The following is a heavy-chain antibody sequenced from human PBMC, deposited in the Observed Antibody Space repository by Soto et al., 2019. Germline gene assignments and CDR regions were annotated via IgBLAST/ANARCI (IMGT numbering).Heavy chain of an antibody. CDR2: INAGNGNT. D-gene: IGHD6-19*01. CDR1: GYTFTSYA. Sequence: ASVKVSCKASGYTFTSYAMHWVRQAPGQRLEWMGWINAGNGNTKYSQKFQGRVTITRDTSASTAYMELSSLRSEDTAVYYCARRPRIAVAGTLAYWGQGTLVTVSS. V-gene: IGHV1-3*01. CDR3: ARRPRIAVAGTLAY. J-gene: IGHJ4*02.